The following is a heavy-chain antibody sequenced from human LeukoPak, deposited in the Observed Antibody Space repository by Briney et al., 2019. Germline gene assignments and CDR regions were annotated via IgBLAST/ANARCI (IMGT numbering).Heavy chain of an antibody. D-gene: IGHD2-2*01. CDR3: AKDDYCSSASCAPSAFDI. CDR1: GITFRSYG. V-gene: IGHV3-30*02. Sequence: GGSLRLSCVASGITFRSYGMHWVRQAPGKGLEWVAFIRYDGSDTYSADSVKGRFTISRDNSKNTLYLQMNSLRAEDTAVYYCAKDDYCSSASCAPSAFDIWGQGTMVTVSS. J-gene: IGHJ3*02. CDR2: IRYDGSDT.